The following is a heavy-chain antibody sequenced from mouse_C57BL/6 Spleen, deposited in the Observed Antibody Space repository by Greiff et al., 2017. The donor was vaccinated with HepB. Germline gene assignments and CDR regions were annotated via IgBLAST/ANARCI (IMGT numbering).Heavy chain of an antibody. CDR3: AIWGGYYVEWYFDV. J-gene: IGHJ1*03. Sequence: QVQLQQPGAELVKPGASVKVSCKASGYTFTSYWMHWVKQRPGQGLEWIGRIHPSDSDTNYNQKFKGKATLTVDKSSSTAYMQLSSLTSADSAVYYCAIWGGYYVEWYFDVWGTGTTVTVSS. D-gene: IGHD2-3*01. V-gene: IGHV1-74*01. CDR1: GYTFTSYW. CDR2: IHPSDSDT.